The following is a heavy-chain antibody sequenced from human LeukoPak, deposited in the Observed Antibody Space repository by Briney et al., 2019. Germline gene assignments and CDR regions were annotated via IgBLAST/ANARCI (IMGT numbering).Heavy chain of an antibody. CDR2: ISGSGYPI. Sequence: GGSLRLSCTASGFTFSTYEMNWVRQAPGKGLEWVSYISGSGYPIYYADSVKGRFTISRDNAKNSLYLQMNSLRAEDTAIYYCARVRGLEWLLKHLDSWGQGTLVTVSS. CDR1: GFTFSTYE. CDR3: ARVRGLEWLLKHLDS. J-gene: IGHJ4*02. D-gene: IGHD3-3*01. V-gene: IGHV3-48*03.